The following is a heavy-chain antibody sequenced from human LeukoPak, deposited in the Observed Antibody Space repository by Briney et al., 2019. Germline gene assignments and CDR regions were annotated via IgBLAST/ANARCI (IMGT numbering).Heavy chain of an antibody. D-gene: IGHD1-26*01. V-gene: IGHV3-64D*09. CDR3: VVHSGSRYFDY. CDR2: ISSDGGST. Sequence: GGSLRLSCSASGFTFSIYAMHWVRQAPGKRLAYVSAISSDGGSTYYADSVKGRFTISRDNSKNTLYLQMSSLRAEDTAVYYCVVHSGSRYFDYWGQGTLVTVSS. CDR1: GFTFSIYA. J-gene: IGHJ4*02.